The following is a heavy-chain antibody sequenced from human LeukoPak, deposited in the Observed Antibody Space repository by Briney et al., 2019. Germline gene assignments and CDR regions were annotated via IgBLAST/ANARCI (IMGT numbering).Heavy chain of an antibody. J-gene: IGHJ4*02. D-gene: IGHD2-2*01. CDR2: INPNSGAT. CDR1: GYTFTGYY. Sequence: ASVKVSCKASGYTFTGYYIHWVRQAPGQGLEWMGWINPNSGATNYAQQFQGRVTMTRDTSISTAYMELSRLRSDDTAVYYCARYCSSASCQSYFDYWGQGTLVTVSS. V-gene: IGHV1-2*02. CDR3: ARYCSSASCQSYFDY.